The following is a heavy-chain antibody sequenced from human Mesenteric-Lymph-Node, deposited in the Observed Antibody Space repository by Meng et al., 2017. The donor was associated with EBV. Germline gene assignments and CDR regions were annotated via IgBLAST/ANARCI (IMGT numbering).Heavy chain of an antibody. CDR1: GGSFSGYY. J-gene: IGHJ4*02. Sequence: QGNRRKWGAGLLKPSETLSLTCVVYGGSFSGYYCTWIRQPPGKGLEGIGEINHSGSTNYNPSLKSRVTISLDTSKNQFSLKLNSVTAADTAVYYCARGKTMVRGVTSDYWGQGTLVTVSS. V-gene: IGHV4-34*01. CDR2: INHSGST. D-gene: IGHD3-10*01. CDR3: ARGKTMVRGVTSDY.